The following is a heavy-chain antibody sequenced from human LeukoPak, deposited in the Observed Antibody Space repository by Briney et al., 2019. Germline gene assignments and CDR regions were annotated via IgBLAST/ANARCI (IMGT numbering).Heavy chain of an antibody. J-gene: IGHJ3*02. CDR1: GDSMSNSNSY. D-gene: IGHD3-22*01. CDR2: IYYDGKT. CDR3: ALSLIVVAFDAFDI. Sequence: PSETLSLTCTVSGDSMSNSNSYWAWNRQPPGKGLEWIGSIYYDGKTYYSPSLRSRVTISADTSRNQFSLKLSSVTAADTAVYYCALSLIVVAFDAFDIWGQGTMVTVSS. V-gene: IGHV4-39*01.